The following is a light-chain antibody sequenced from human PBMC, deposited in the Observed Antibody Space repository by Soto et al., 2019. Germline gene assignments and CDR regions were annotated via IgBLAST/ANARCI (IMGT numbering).Light chain of an antibody. J-gene: IGKJ1*01. CDR3: QHYGSSPWT. Sequence: EIVLTQSPGTLSLSPGERATLSCRASQSVSSSYLAWYQQKPGQAPRLLIYGASSRATGIPDRFSGSGSGTDFTLTISRLETEDFAVYYCQHYGSSPWTVGQGTKVEIK. CDR1: QSVSSSY. V-gene: IGKV3-20*01. CDR2: GAS.